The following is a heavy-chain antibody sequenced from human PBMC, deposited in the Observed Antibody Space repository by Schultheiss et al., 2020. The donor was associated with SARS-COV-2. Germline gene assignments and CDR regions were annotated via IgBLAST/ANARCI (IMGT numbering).Heavy chain of an antibody. CDR3: ARGGVPPHYYYYYGMDV. CDR2: ISGSGGST. J-gene: IGHJ6*02. D-gene: IGHD3-10*01. Sequence: GGSLRLSCAASGFTFSSYAMSWVRQAPGKGLEWVSAISGSGGSTYYADSVKGRFTISRDNSKNTLYLQMNSLRAGDTAVYYCARGGVPPHYYYYYGMDVWGQGTTVTVSS. V-gene: IGHV3-23*01. CDR1: GFTFSSYA.